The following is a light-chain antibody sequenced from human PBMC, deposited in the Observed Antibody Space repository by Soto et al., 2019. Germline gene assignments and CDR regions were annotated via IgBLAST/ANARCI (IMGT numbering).Light chain of an antibody. V-gene: IGLV2-23*01. CDR1: SSDVGSYNL. J-gene: IGLJ3*02. CDR3: CSYAGSSTWV. Sequence: QSVLTQPASVSGSPGQSSTISFTGTSSDVGSYNLVSWYQQHPGKAPKLKIYEGSKRPSGVSNRFSGSKSGNTASLTISGLQAEDEADYYCCSYAGSSTWVFVGGTKLTVL. CDR2: EGS.